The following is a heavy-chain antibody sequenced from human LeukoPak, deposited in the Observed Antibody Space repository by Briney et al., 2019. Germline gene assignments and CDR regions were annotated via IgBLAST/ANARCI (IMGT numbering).Heavy chain of an antibody. D-gene: IGHD6-19*01. CDR2: IYYSGST. CDR1: GFTFSDFY. CDR3: ARYKGWGFDY. J-gene: IGHJ4*02. Sequence: LRLSCAASGFTFSDFYMSWIRQPPGKGLEWIGYIYYSGSTNYNPSLKSRVTISVDTSKNQFSLKLSSVTAADTAVYYCARYKGWGFDYWGQGTLVTVSS. V-gene: IGHV4-59*08.